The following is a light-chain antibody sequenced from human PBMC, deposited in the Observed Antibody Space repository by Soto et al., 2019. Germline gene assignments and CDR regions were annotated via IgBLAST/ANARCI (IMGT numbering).Light chain of an antibody. CDR1: QTIASW. J-gene: IGKJ1*01. CDR3: QQYHIYSGT. V-gene: IGKV1-5*03. Sequence: DIQMTQSPSTLSASVGDRVTITCRASQTIASWLAWYQQRPGKPPNLLIYKASTVASGVPSRFSRSGSGTEFTLTINSLQPYDFATYYCQQYHIYSGTFGQGTKVEIK. CDR2: KAS.